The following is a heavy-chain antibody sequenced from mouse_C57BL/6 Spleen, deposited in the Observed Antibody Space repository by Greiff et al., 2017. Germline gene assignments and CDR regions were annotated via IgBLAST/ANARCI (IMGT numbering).Heavy chain of an antibody. CDR2: IWSGGST. Sequence: QVQLKESGPGLVQPSQSLSITCTVSGFSLTSYGVHWVRQPPGKGLEWLGVIWSGGSTDYNAAFISRLSISKDNSKSQVFFKMNSLQADDTAIYYCAKNYDYAYYAMDYWGQGTSVTVSS. V-gene: IGHV2-4*01. J-gene: IGHJ4*01. D-gene: IGHD2-4*01. CDR3: AKNYDYAYYAMDY. CDR1: GFSLTSYG.